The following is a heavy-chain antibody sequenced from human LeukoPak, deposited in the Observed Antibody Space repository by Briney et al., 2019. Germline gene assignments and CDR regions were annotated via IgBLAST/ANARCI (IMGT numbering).Heavy chain of an antibody. CDR1: GFTFSSYE. V-gene: IGHV3-48*03. Sequence: PGGSLRLSCAASGFTFSSYEMNWVRQAPGKGLEWVSYISSSGSTIYYADSVKGRFTISRDNAKNSLYLQMNSLRAEDTAMYYCARGNWYFDLWGRGTLVTVSS. J-gene: IGHJ2*01. CDR3: ARGNWYFDL. CDR2: ISSSGSTI.